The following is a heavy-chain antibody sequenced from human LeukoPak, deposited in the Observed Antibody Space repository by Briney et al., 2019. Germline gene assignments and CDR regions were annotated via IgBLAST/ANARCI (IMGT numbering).Heavy chain of an antibody. D-gene: IGHD2-21*01. V-gene: IGHV4-34*01. CDR3: ARPGLAYCGADCYSTEGYYFDY. J-gene: IGHJ4*02. CDR1: GENFSIYF. CDR2: INHGGST. Sequence: SETLSLTCAVYGENFSIYFYSWIRQPPGKGLEWIGEINHGGSTSYNPSLKSRVTISVDTSKNQFSLRLSSVTAADAAMYYCARPGLAYCGADCYSTEGYYFDYWSQGTLVTVSS.